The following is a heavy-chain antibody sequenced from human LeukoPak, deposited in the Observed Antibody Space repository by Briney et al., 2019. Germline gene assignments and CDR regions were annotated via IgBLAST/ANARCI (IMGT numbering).Heavy chain of an antibody. D-gene: IGHD3-16*01. CDR2: ISNSSTSI. CDR3: ARYEGG. V-gene: IGHV3-21*01. J-gene: IGHJ4*02. CDR1: GFAFSSYS. Sequence: GRSLRLSCAASGFAFSSYSMSWVRHPPGGGRGWVSYISNSSTSIYYADSVKGRFTNSRDNAKNSLYLQMNSLRAEDTAVYYCARYEGGWGQGTLVTVSS.